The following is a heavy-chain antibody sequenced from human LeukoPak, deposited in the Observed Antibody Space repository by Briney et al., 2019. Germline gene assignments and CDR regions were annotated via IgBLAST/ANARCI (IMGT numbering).Heavy chain of an antibody. J-gene: IGHJ4*02. CDR3: ARVVYDFWSGYHLDY. CDR1: GGSFSGYY. Sequence: SETLSLTCAVYGGSFSGYYWSWIRQPPGKGLEWIGEINHSGSTNYNPSLKSRVTKSVDTSKNQFSLKLSSVTAADTAVYYCARVVYDFWSGYHLDYWGQGTLVTVSS. CDR2: INHSGST. V-gene: IGHV4-34*01. D-gene: IGHD3-3*01.